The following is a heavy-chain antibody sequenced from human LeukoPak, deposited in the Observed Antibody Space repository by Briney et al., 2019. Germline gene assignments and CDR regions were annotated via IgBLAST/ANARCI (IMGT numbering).Heavy chain of an antibody. CDR1: GGSISSGGYY. Sequence: NPSEILSLTCTVSGGSISSGGYYWSWIRQHPGKGLEWIGYIYYSGSTYYNPSLKSRVTISVDTSKNQFSLKLSSVTAADTAVYYCARGVRYCTNGVCSRYFDYRGQGTLVTVSS. D-gene: IGHD2-8*01. J-gene: IGHJ4*02. CDR2: IYYSGST. CDR3: ARGVRYCTNGVCSRYFDY. V-gene: IGHV4-31*03.